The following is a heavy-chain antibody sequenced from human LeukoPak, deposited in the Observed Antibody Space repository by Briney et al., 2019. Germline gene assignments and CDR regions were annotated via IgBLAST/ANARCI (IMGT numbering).Heavy chain of an antibody. D-gene: IGHD3-16*01. CDR2: ISGSGGST. CDR1: GFTFSSYA. J-gene: IGHJ2*01. Sequence: GGSLRLSCAASGFTFSSYAVSWVRQAPGKGLEWVSSISGSGGSTHYADSVKGRFTISRDNSKNTLYLQVNSLRAEDTAVYYCAKGGGNWYFDLWGRGALVTVSS. V-gene: IGHV3-23*01. CDR3: AKGGGNWYFDL.